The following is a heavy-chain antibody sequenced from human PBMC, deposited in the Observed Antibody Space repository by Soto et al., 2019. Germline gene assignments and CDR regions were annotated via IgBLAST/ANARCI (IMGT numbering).Heavy chain of an antibody. V-gene: IGHV3-30-3*01. CDR1: GFTFSNYA. D-gene: IGHD4-17*01. Sequence: QVQLVESGGGVVQPGRSLRLSCAASGFTFSNYAMHWVRQAPGKGLEWVAVISYDGSNKYYADSVKGRFTISRDNSKNTLFLQMNSLRAEDTAVYYCARRPVTYYFDDWVQGTLVTVSS. CDR3: ARRPVTYYFDD. J-gene: IGHJ4*02. CDR2: ISYDGSNK.